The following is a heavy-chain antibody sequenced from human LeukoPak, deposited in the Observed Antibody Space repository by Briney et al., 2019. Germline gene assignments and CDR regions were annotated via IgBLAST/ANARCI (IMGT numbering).Heavy chain of an antibody. Sequence: SETLSLTCAVSGGSISSGGYCWSWIRQPPGKGLEWIVYIYHSGSTYYNPSLKSRVTISVDRSKNQFSLKLSSVTAADTAVYYCARLPYYDFWSGYDTGMDVWGQGTTVTVSS. D-gene: IGHD3-3*01. CDR1: GGSISSGGYC. V-gene: IGHV4-30-2*01. CDR3: ARLPYYDFWSGYDTGMDV. J-gene: IGHJ6*02. CDR2: IYHSGST.